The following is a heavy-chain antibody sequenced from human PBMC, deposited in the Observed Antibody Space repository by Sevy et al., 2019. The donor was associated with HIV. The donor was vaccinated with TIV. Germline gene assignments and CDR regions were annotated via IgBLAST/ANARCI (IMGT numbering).Heavy chain of an antibody. Sequence: GSLRLSCAASEFTFSSYSMNWVRQAPGKGPEWVSSISSSSTYTYYVDSVKGRFTISRDNAKNSLYLQMNSLRAEDTAVYYCSTSGNCGGDCYSLSSYYFDYWGQGTLLTVSS. D-gene: IGHD2-21*01. V-gene: IGHV3-21*01. CDR2: ISSSSTYT. J-gene: IGHJ4*02. CDR3: STSGNCGGDCYSLSSYYFDY. CDR1: EFTFSSYS.